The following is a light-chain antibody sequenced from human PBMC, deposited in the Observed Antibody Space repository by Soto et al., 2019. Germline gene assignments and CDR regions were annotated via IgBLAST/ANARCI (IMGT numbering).Light chain of an antibody. CDR3: CSYTTSNTRQIV. J-gene: IGLJ1*01. CDR2: DVS. V-gene: IGLV2-14*03. Sequence: QSVLTQPASVSGSPGQSITISCTGTSSDVGGYNYVSWYQHHPGKAPKLMIYDVSNRPSGVSNRFSGSKSGNTASLTISGLQPEDEAHYYCCSYTTSNTRQIVFGTGTKLTVL. CDR1: SSDVGGYNY.